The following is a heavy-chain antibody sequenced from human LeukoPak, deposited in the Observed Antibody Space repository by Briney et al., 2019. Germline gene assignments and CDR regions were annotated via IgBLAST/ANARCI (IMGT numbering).Heavy chain of an antibody. Sequence: ASVRVSCKASGYTFTGYYMHWVRQAPGQGLEWMGWINPNSGGTNYAQKFQGRVTMTRDTSISTAYMELSRLRSDDTAVYYCARGEGYCSSTSCSNWFDPWGQGTLVTVSS. CDR3: ARGEGYCSSTSCSNWFDP. CDR2: INPNSGGT. CDR1: GYTFTGYY. V-gene: IGHV1-2*02. J-gene: IGHJ5*02. D-gene: IGHD2-2*01.